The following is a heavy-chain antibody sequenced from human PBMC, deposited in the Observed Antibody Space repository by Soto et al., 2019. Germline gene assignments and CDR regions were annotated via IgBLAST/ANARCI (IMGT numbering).Heavy chain of an antibody. D-gene: IGHD6-13*01. CDR1: GYTFTNYY. V-gene: IGHV1-46*01. J-gene: IGHJ4*02. CDR2: ISPSGVST. CDR3: ARAPTMYSRFDY. Sequence: ASVEVSCKASGYTFTNYYLHWVRQAPGQGLEWMGVISPSGVSTSYAQKFQGRITMTTDTSTSTVDMEVSSLTFEDTAVYYCARAPTMYSRFDYWGQGTLVTLSS.